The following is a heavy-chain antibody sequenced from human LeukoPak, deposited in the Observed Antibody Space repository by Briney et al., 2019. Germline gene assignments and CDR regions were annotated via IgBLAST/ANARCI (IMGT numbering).Heavy chain of an antibody. CDR3: ARVRLLWFGEYFDY. CDR2: INHSGST. V-gene: IGHV4-34*01. J-gene: IGHJ4*02. CDR1: GGSFSGYY. Sequence: SETLSLTCAVYGGSFSGYYWSWIRQPPRKGLEWIGEINHSGSTNYNPSLKSRVTISVDTSKNQFSLKLSSVTAADTAVYYCARVRLLWFGEYFDYWGQGTLVTVSS. D-gene: IGHD3-10*01.